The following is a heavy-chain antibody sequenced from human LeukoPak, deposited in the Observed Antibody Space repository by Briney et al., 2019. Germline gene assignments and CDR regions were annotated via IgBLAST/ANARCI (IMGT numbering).Heavy chain of an antibody. CDR3: ARERDGHYYGPFDY. J-gene: IGHJ4*02. CDR2: IYSGGST. CDR1: GFTVSSNY. D-gene: IGHD3-10*01. V-gene: IGHV3-53*01. Sequence: GGSLRLSCAASGFTVSSNYMSWVRQAPGKGLEWVSVIYSGGSTYYADSVKGRFTISRDNSKNTLYLQMNSLRAEDTAVYYCARERDGHYYGPFDYWGQGTLVTVSS.